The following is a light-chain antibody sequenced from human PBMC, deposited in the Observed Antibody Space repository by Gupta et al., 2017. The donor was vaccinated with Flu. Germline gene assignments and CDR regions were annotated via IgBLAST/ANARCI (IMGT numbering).Light chain of an antibody. CDR3: LPLTNGHQYFT. CDR1: QSVRSY. CDR2: DAS. V-gene: IGKV3-11*01. Sequence: DIGLTQSPATLSFSPGERATLSCRARQSVRSYLAWYQQKPGQAPGLLIYDASIRVKGLNTRFSANGVRTHFTMSIVSRETEVFEVYYCLPLTNGHQYFTYGHATKVDIK. J-gene: IGKJ3*01.